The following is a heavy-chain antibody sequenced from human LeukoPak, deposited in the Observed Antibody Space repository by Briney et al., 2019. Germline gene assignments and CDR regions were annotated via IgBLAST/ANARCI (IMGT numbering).Heavy chain of an antibody. V-gene: IGHV3-53*05. CDR3: ARDPRYYDSSGYLDY. CDR1: GFTVSSNY. CDR2: IYSGGST. J-gene: IGHJ4*02. Sequence: GGSLRLSCAASGFTVSSNYMSWVRQAPGKGLEWVSVIYSGGSTYYADSVKGRFTISRDNSKYTLYLQMNSLRAEDTAVYYCARDPRYYDSSGYLDYWGQGTLVTVSS. D-gene: IGHD3-22*01.